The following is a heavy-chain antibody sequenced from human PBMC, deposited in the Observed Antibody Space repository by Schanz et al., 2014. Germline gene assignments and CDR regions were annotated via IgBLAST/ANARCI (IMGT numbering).Heavy chain of an antibody. J-gene: IGHJ5*02. D-gene: IGHD1-1*01. CDR1: GFTFTNYA. CDR3: TRDVRLDRRGNWFDP. CDR2: ILGLASTT. Sequence: EVQLVESGGGLIQPGGSLRLSCAASGFTFTNYAMSWVRQAPGKGLEWVSAILGLASTTYYADSVKGRFTISRDNSKNLLYLQMNSLRAEDTAVYYCTRDVRLDRRGNWFDPWGQGTLVTVSS. V-gene: IGHV3-23*04.